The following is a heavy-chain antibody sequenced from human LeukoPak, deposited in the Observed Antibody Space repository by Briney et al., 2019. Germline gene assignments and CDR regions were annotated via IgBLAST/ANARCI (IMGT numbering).Heavy chain of an antibody. CDR3: ARGIRAVPAAADYYYYYYMDV. CDR2: ISAYNGNT. Sequence: ASVKVSCKASGYTFTSYGISWVRQAPGQGLEWMGWISAYNGNTNYAQTLQGRVTMTTDTSTSTAYMELRSLKSNDTAVYYCARGIRAVPAAADYYYYYYMDVWGKGTTVTVSS. V-gene: IGHV1-18*01. D-gene: IGHD2-2*01. J-gene: IGHJ6*03. CDR1: GYTFTSYG.